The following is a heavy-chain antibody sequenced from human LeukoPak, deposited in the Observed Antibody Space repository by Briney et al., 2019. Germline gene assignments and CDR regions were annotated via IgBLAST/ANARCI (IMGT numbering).Heavy chain of an antibody. D-gene: IGHD6-19*01. CDR2: INHSGST. V-gene: IGHV4-34*01. J-gene: IGHJ6*03. Sequence: SETLSLTCAVYGGSFSGYYWSWIRQPPGKGLEWIGEINHSGSTNYNPSLKSRVTISVDTSKNQFSLKLSSVTAADTAVYYCARVRGQWLAYYYMDVWGKGTTVTVS. CDR3: ARVRGQWLAYYYMDV. CDR1: GGSFSGYY.